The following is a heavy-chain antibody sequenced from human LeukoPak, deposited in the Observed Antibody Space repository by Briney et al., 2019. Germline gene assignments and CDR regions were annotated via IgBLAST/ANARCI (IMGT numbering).Heavy chain of an antibody. D-gene: IGHD3-10*01. Sequence: GGSLRLSCAASGFTFSNAWMTWVRQAPGKGLEWVGRIKSKTDGGTTDYAAPVKGRFTISRDDSENTLYLQMNSLKTEDTAVYYCTTADLWFGESWDYWGQGTLVTVSS. CDR2: IKSKTDGGTT. CDR1: GFTFSNAW. CDR3: TTADLWFGESWDY. V-gene: IGHV3-15*01. J-gene: IGHJ4*02.